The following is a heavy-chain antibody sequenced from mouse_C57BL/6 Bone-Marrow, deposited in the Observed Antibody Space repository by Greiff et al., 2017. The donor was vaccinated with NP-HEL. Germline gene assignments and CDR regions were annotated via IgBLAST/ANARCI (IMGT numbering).Heavy chain of an antibody. CDR2: INYDGSST. CDR3: AREGGLRRRTYAMDY. V-gene: IGHV5-16*01. CDR1: GFTFSDYY. J-gene: IGHJ4*01. D-gene: IGHD2-4*01. Sequence: EVQVVESEGGLVQPGSSMKLSCTASGFTFSDYYMAWVRQVPEKGLEWVANINYDGSSTYYLDSLKSRFIISRDNAKNILYLQMRSLESEDTATYYCAREGGLRRRTYAMDYWGQGTSVTVSS.